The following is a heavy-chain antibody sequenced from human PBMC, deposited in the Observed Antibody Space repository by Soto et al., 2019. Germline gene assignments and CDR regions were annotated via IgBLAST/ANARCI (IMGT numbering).Heavy chain of an antibody. CDR3: ARGYGSGSYPSSFDI. CDR2: INHSGST. V-gene: IGHV4-34*01. J-gene: IGHJ3*02. CDR1: GGSFSGYY. Sequence: QVQLQQWGAGLLKPSETLSLTCAVYGGSFSGYYWSWIRQPPGKGLEWIGEINHSGSTNYNPSLKSRVTISVDTSKNQFSLKLSSVTAADTAVYYCARGYGSGSYPSSFDIWGQGTMVTVSS. D-gene: IGHD3-10*01.